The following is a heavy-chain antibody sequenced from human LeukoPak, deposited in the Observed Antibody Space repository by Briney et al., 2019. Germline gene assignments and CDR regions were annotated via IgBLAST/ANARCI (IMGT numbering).Heavy chain of an antibody. D-gene: IGHD6-19*01. CDR1: GGSISSGNW. CDR2: IYHSGST. J-gene: IGHJ5*02. Sequence: SGTLSLTCAVSGGSISSGNWWSWVRQPPGKGLEWIGEIYHSGSTNYNASLKSRVTISVDKSKNQFSLELSSMTVADTAVYYCAKLYSSASWFDPWGQGTLVTVSS. V-gene: IGHV4-4*02. CDR3: AKLYSSASWFDP.